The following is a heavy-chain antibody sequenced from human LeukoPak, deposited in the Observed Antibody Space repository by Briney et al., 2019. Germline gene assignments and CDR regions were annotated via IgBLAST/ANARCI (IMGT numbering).Heavy chain of an antibody. J-gene: IGHJ4*02. CDR1: GGSFSGYY. CDR3: ARGPRDSTTWYANY. V-gene: IGHV4-34*01. Sequence: SETLSLTCAVYGGSFSGYYWSWLRQPPGKGLEWLGEINHSGSTNYNPSLKSRVTISVDTSKSQFSLNLSSVTVADTAVYYCARGPRDSTTWYANYGGQGTLVTVS. CDR2: INHSGST. D-gene: IGHD6-13*01.